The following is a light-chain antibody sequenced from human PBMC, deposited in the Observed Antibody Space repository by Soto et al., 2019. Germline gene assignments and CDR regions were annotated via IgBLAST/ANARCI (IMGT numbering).Light chain of an antibody. J-gene: IGKJ4*01. CDR2: DAS. CDR1: QSVSNN. Sequence: EIVMTQSPATLSVSPGERATLSCRASQSVSNNLAWYQQKPGQAPRLLIYDASTRATGIPARFSGSGSGTEFTLTISSLQSEDFALYYCQQYNNWPLTFGEGAKVEIK. V-gene: IGKV3-15*01. CDR3: QQYNNWPLT.